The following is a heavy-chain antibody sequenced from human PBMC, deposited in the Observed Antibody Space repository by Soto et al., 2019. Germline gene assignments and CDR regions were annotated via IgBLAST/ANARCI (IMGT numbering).Heavy chain of an antibody. Sequence: EVQLVETGGGLIQPGGSLRLSCAASGFTVSSNYMSWVRQAPGKGLEWVSVIYSGGSTYYADSVKGRFTISRDNSKNTLYLQMNSLRAEDTAMYYCARSPSWSYYFDYWGQGTLVTVSS. V-gene: IGHV3-53*02. CDR3: ARSPSWSYYFDY. J-gene: IGHJ4*02. D-gene: IGHD6-13*01. CDR2: IYSGGST. CDR1: GFTVSSNY.